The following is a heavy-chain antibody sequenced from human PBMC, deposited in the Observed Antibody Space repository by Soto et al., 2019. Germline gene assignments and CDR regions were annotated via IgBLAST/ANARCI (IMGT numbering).Heavy chain of an antibody. CDR3: AKDMAPAYYYDSSGHDY. J-gene: IGHJ4*02. D-gene: IGHD3-22*01. V-gene: IGHV3-23*01. CDR1: GFTFSSYA. CDR2: ISGSGGST. Sequence: GGSLILSCAASGFTFSSYAMSWVRQAPGKGLEWVSAISGSGGSTYYADSVKGRFTISRDNSKNTLYLQMNSLRAEDTAVYYCAKDMAPAYYYDSSGHDYWGQGTLVTVSS.